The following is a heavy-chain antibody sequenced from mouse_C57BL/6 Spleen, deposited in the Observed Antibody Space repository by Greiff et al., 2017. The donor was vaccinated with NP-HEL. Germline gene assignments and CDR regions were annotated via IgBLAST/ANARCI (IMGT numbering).Heavy chain of an antibody. J-gene: IGHJ2*01. Sequence: QVQLQQPGAELVMPGASVKLSCKASGYTFTSYWMHWVKQRPGQGLEWIGEIDPSDSYTNYNQKFKGKSTLTVDKSSSTAYMQLSSLTSEDSAVYYCARRRDYFDDWGQGTTLTVSS. CDR3: ARRRDYFDD. CDR1: GYTFTSYW. V-gene: IGHV1-69*01. CDR2: IDPSDSYT.